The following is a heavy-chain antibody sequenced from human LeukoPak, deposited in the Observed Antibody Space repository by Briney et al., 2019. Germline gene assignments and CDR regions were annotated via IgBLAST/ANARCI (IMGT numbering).Heavy chain of an antibody. V-gene: IGHV4-61*02. CDR3: ARDRAGNGDYIKFDY. Sequence: SETLSLTCTVSGGSISSGPYYWNWIRQPAGKGLEWIGRIYSNGDTDYHPSLKSRVTISLDTPKNQLPLRLSSVTAADTAVYYCARDRAGNGDYIKFDYWGQGSLVTVSS. J-gene: IGHJ4*02. D-gene: IGHD4-17*01. CDR2: IYSNGDT. CDR1: GGSISSGPYY.